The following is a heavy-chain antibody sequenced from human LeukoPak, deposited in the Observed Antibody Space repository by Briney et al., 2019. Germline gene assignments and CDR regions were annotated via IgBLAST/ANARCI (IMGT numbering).Heavy chain of an antibody. CDR3: AKSYFDYSTYYSYYFNL. V-gene: IGHV4-4*09. CDR1: GGSISGGY. D-gene: IGHD4-11*01. CDR2: VYTSGST. J-gene: IGHJ4*02. Sequence: SETLSLTCTVPGGSISGGYWGWIRQPPGRGLEWIGYVYTSGSTNYNPSLKSRVTISVDTSKSQFALKLSSVTAADTAVYYCAKSYFDYSTYYSYYFNLWGQGALVTVSS.